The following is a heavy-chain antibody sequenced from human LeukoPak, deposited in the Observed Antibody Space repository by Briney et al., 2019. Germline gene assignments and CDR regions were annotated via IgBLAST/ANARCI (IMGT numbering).Heavy chain of an antibody. D-gene: IGHD4-17*01. V-gene: IGHV3-15*01. CDR3: TTFYGDYDPAGVDY. CDR1: GFTFSNAW. Sequence: GGSLRLSCAASGFTFSNAWMSWVRQAPGKGLEWVGRIKSKTDGGTTDYAAPVKGRFTISRDDSKNTLYLQMNSLKTEDTAVYYRTTFYGDYDPAGVDYWGQGTLVTVSS. J-gene: IGHJ4*02. CDR2: IKSKTDGGTT.